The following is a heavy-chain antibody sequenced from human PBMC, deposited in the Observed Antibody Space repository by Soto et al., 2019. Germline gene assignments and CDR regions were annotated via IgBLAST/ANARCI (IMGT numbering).Heavy chain of an antibody. D-gene: IGHD3-22*01. CDR3: TRYTYYYDSSGPEKTYYYYYGMDV. V-gene: IGHV3-73*01. CDR2: IISKANSYAT. CDR1: GFTFSGSA. Sequence: VGSLRLSCAASGFTFSGSAMHWVRQASGKGLEWVGRIISKANSYATAYAASVKGRFTISRDDSKNTAYLQMNSLKTEDTAVYYCTRYTYYYDSSGPEKTYYYYYGMDVWGQGTTVTVSS. J-gene: IGHJ6*02.